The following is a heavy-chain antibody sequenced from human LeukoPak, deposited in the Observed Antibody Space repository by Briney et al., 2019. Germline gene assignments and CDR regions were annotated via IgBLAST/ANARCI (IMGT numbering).Heavy chain of an antibody. J-gene: IGHJ4*02. CDR2: ISGSGNTI. CDR3: AKAPVTSCRGAYCYPFDS. V-gene: IGHV3-48*03. CDR1: GFTISSYE. D-gene: IGHD2-21*01. Sequence: PGGSLRLSCAASGFTISSYEMNWVRQAPGKGLEWVSYISGSGNTIYYADSVKGRFTISRDNAKNSLYLQMNSLRAEDAAVYFCAKAPVTSCRGAYCYPFDSWGQGTLVTVSS.